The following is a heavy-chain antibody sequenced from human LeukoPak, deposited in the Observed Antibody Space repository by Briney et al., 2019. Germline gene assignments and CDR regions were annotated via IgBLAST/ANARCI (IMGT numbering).Heavy chain of an antibody. CDR2: IKQDGSEK. Sequence: GGSLRLSCAASGFTFSNYWMSWVRQAPVKGLEWVANIKQDGSEKYYVDSVKGRFTISRDNAKNSLYLQMNSLRAEDTAVYYCARDPFPSDYCSGGSCFWDYWGQGTLVTVSS. CDR1: GFTFSNYW. D-gene: IGHD2-15*01. CDR3: ARDPFPSDYCSGGSCFWDY. J-gene: IGHJ4*02. V-gene: IGHV3-7*01.